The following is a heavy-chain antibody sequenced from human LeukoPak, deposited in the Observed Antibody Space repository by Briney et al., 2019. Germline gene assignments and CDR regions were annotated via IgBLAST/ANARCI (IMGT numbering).Heavy chain of an antibody. Sequence: SETLSLTCAVYGGSFSGYYWSWIRQPPGKGLEWIGEINHSGNTNYNPSLKSRVTISVDTPKNPFSLKLSSVTAADTAVYYCARGGGGSYHNWFDPWGQGTLVTVSS. CDR1: GGSFSGYY. D-gene: IGHD1-26*01. CDR3: ARGGGGSYHNWFDP. J-gene: IGHJ5*02. V-gene: IGHV4-34*01. CDR2: INHSGNT.